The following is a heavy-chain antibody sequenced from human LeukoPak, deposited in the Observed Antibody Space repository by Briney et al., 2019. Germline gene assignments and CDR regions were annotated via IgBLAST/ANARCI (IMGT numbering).Heavy chain of an antibody. D-gene: IGHD2-15*01. Sequence: GESLKISCEGSGYSFTSYWISWVRQMPGKGLEWMGRIDPSDSYTNYSPSFQGHVTISADKSISTAYLQWSSLKASDTAMYYCARHPSSVVAATVLDYWGQGTLVTVSS. J-gene: IGHJ4*02. CDR1: GYSFTSYW. CDR2: IDPSDSYT. V-gene: IGHV5-10-1*01. CDR3: ARHPSSVVAATVLDY.